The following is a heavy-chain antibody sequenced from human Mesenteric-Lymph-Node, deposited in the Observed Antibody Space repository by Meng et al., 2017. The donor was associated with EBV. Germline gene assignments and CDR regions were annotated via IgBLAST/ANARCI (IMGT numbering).Heavy chain of an antibody. V-gene: IGHV4-39*01. CDR3: ANTYSSNNLYFDY. D-gene: IGHD6-13*01. Sequence: LQGSGPGLVKPSGPLSLTCNVSGGSIRSNSDFWAWIRQPPGGGLEWIGSIFNTAGTYYNPSLKSRVTISVDTSKNQFSLRLSSVTAADTAVYYCANTYSSNNLYFDYWGQGTLVTVSS. CDR1: GGSIRSNSDF. J-gene: IGHJ4*02. CDR2: IFNTAGT.